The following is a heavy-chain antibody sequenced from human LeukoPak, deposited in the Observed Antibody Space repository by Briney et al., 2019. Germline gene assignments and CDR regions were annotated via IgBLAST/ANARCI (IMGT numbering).Heavy chain of an antibody. CDR1: GFTFSSYS. CDR3: AREADSNRNDFYYYYMDV. J-gene: IGHJ6*03. D-gene: IGHD1-14*01. V-gene: IGHV3-21*01. CDR2: ISSSSSYI. Sequence: PGGSLRLSCAASGFTFSSYSMNWVRQAPGKGLEWVSSISSSSSYIYYADSVKGRFTISRDNAKNSLYLQMNSLRAEDTAVCYCAREADSNRNDFYYYYMDVWGKGTTVTVSS.